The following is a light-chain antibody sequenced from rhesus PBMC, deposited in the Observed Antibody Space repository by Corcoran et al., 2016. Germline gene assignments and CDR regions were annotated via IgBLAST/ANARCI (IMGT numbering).Light chain of an antibody. J-gene: IGLJ6*01. V-gene: IGLV2S7*01. Sequence: QSAPTQPPSVSGSPGQSVTVSCTGTSSDISGYNYVSWYQQHPGKAPKLLIYGVSNRPSGVSDRFSGSKSGNTASLTISGLQAEDEADYYCCSYTTSSTFVFGSGTKLTVL. CDR1: SSDISGYNY. CDR3: CSYTTSSTFV. CDR2: GVS.